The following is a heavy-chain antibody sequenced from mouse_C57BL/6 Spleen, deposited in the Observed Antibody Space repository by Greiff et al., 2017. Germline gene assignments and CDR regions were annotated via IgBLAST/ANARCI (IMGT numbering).Heavy chain of an antibody. CDR3: ARQGYYGSSPWYFDV. J-gene: IGHJ1*03. Sequence: EVQVVESGGDLVKPGGSLKLSCAASGFTFSSYGMSWVRQTPDKRLEWVATISSGGSYTYYPDSVKGRFTISRDNAKNTLYLQMSSLKSEDTAMYYCARQGYYGSSPWYFDVWGTGTTVTVSS. D-gene: IGHD1-1*01. CDR1: GFTFSSYG. V-gene: IGHV5-6*01. CDR2: ISSGGSYT.